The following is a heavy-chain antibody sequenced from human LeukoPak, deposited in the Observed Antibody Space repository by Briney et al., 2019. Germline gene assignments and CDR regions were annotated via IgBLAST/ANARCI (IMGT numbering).Heavy chain of an antibody. CDR1: GGSISSGDYY. D-gene: IGHD3-22*01. CDR2: MYYSGST. CDR3: ARPYYYDSRIAP. V-gene: IGHV4-30-4*01. Sequence: PSETLSLTCTVSGGSISSGDYYWSWIRQPPGKGLEWIAYMYYSGSTYYNPSLKSRVTMSADTSKNQLSLKLSSVTAADTAVYYCARPYYYDSRIAPWGQGILVTVSS. J-gene: IGHJ5*02.